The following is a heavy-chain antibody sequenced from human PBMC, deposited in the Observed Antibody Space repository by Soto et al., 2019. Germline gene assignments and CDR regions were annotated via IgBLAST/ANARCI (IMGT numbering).Heavy chain of an antibody. D-gene: IGHD5-12*01. V-gene: IGHV1-69*01. Sequence: QVQLVQSGAEVKKPGSSVKVSCRVSGGPFTSYRFTWVRQAPGQGLEWMGGIIPAFGTADYAQKFQARVPCTADGSTAYMELSSLTSEDTAVYFCARGEYSGYEYLDFDFCGQGTLVTVSS. J-gene: IGHJ4*02. CDR2: IIPAFGTA. CDR1: GGPFTSYR. CDR3: ARGEYSGYEYLDFDF.